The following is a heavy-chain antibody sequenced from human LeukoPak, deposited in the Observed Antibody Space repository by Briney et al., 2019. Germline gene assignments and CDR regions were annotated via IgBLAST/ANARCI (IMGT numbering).Heavy chain of an antibody. CDR2: INHSGST. V-gene: IGHV4-34*01. J-gene: IGHJ6*03. Sequence: PSETLSLTCAVYGGSFSGYYWSWIRQPPGKGLEWIGEINHSGSTNYNPSLKSRVTISVGTTENQFSQQLSSVTAADTAVYYCARVGSSSWIYYYMDVWGKGTTVTVSS. D-gene: IGHD6-13*01. CDR3: ARVGSSSWIYYYMDV. CDR1: GGSFSGYY.